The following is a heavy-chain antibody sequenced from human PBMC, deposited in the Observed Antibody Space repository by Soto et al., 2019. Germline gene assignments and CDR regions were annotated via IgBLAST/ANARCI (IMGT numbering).Heavy chain of an antibody. CDR3: ARGIWGVKSYFYGMDV. CDR1: GFTFSSYS. V-gene: IGHV3-48*02. J-gene: IGHJ6*02. CDR2: ISSSSSTI. D-gene: IGHD3-10*01. Sequence: EVQLVESGGGLVQPGGSLRLSCAASGFTFSSYSMNWVRQAPGKGLEWVSYISSSSSTIYYEDSVKGRFTISRDNANNTLYLQMNSLRDEDTAVYYCARGIWGVKSYFYGMDVWGQGTTVTVSS.